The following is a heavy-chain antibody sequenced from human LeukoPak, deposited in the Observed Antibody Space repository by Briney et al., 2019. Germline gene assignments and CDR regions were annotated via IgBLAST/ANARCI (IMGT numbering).Heavy chain of an antibody. V-gene: IGHV4-59*01. CDR3: ASSEVLLWFGESPEYYFDY. CDR2: IYYGGST. Sequence: SETLSLTCTVSGGSISSYYCSWIRQPPGKGLEWIGHIYYGGSTNYNPSLKSRVTISVDTSKNQFSLKLSSVTAADTAVYYCASSEVLLWFGESPEYYFDYWGQGTLVTVSS. CDR1: GGSISSYY. J-gene: IGHJ4*02. D-gene: IGHD3-10*01.